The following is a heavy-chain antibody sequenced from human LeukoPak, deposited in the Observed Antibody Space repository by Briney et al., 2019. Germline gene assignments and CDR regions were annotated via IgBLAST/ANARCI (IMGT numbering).Heavy chain of an antibody. CDR3: AKIRVIFNWNYAYYFDY. D-gene: IGHD1-7*01. V-gene: IGHV3-30*18. CDR2: ISYDGSDK. J-gene: IGHJ4*02. Sequence: GGSLRLSCAASAFTFSRYAMHWVRQAPGKGLEWVAVISYDGSDKYYADSVKGRFTISRDNSKNTLYLQMNSLRAEDTAVYYCAKIRVIFNWNYAYYFDYWGQGSLVTVSS. CDR1: AFTFSRYA.